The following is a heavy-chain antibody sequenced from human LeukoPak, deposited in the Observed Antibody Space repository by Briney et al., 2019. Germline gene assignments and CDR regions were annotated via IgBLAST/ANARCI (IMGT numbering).Heavy chain of an antibody. J-gene: IGHJ4*02. D-gene: IGHD3-22*01. CDR1: GFTFSSYA. V-gene: IGHV3-23*01. CDR2: VSGSGGST. CDR3: AKAHFTMIVVVSTNDY. Sequence: PGGSLRLSCAASGFTFSSYAMSWVRQAPGEWLEWVSAVSGSGGSTYHADSVKGRFTISRDNSKNTLYLQMNSLRAEDTAVYYCAKAHFTMIVVVSTNDYWGQGTLVTVSS.